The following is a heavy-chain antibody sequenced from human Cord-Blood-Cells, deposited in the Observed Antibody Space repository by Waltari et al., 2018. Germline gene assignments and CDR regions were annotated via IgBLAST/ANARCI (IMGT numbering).Heavy chain of an antibody. J-gene: IGHJ4*02. CDR2: ISSSSSYI. D-gene: IGHD7-27*01. Sequence: EVXLVESGXGLVKPGGSLRLSCAASGFPFRSYIMNWVRQAPGKGLEWVSSISSSSSYIYYADSVKGRFTISRDNAKNSLYLQMNSLRAEDTAVYYCARDWGFDYWGQGTLVTVSS. CDR1: GFPFRSYI. CDR3: ARDWGFDY. V-gene: IGHV3-21*01.